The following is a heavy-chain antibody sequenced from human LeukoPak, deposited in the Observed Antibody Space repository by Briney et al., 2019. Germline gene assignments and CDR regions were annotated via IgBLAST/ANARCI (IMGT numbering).Heavy chain of an antibody. CDR2: IKQDGSEK. J-gene: IGHJ5*02. Sequence: GGSLRLSCTASGFTFGDYAMSWVRQAPGKGLEWVANIKQDGSEKYYGDSVKGRFTISRDNAKNSLSLQMNSLRAEDTAVYYCARPLMYYYGSETYFWFDPWGQGTLVTVSS. CDR1: GFTFGDYA. CDR3: ARPLMYYYGSETYFWFDP. V-gene: IGHV3-7*01. D-gene: IGHD3-10*01.